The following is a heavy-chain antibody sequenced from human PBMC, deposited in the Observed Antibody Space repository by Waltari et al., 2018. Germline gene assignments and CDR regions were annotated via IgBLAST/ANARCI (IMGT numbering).Heavy chain of an antibody. J-gene: IGHJ4*02. V-gene: IGHV3-48*02. CDR2: ISSSSTK. CDR3: ARDTDNTKNGGGDYFDY. Sequence: EVQLVESGGGLVQPGGSLRLSCAASGFTFSSYSMNWVRQAPGKGLEWVSYISSSSTKYDADSGKGRFNISRENAKNSLYLQMNSLRDKDTAGYYCARDTDNTKNGGGDYFDYWGQGTLVTVSS. D-gene: IGHD1-1*01. CDR1: GFTFSSYS.